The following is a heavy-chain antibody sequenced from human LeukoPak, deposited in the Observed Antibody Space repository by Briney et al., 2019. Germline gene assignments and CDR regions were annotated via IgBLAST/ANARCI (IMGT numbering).Heavy chain of an antibody. J-gene: IGHJ1*01. D-gene: IGHD3-22*01. Sequence: PGGSLRLSCAASGFSFSSYAMNWVRQAPGKGLEWVSYISSSSSTIYYADSVKGRFTISRDNARNSLYLQMNSLRAEDTAVYYCATSYDSSGYYYAAEYFHHWGQGTLVTVSS. V-gene: IGHV3-48*01. CDR3: ATSYDSSGYYYAAEYFHH. CDR2: ISSSSSTI. CDR1: GFSFSSYA.